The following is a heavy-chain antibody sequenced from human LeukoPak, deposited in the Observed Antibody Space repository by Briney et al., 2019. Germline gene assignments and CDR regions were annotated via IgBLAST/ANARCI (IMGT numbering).Heavy chain of an antibody. D-gene: IGHD6-19*01. CDR3: ARESVADNFDY. J-gene: IGHJ4*02. CDR2: INPSGGST. CDR1: GYTFTSYY. V-gene: IGHV1-46*01. Sequence: GASVKVTCTASGYTFTSYYMHWVRQAPGQGLEWMGIINPSGGSTSYAQKFQGRVTMTRDTSTSTVYMELSSLRSEDTAVYYCARESVADNFDYWGQGTLVTVSS.